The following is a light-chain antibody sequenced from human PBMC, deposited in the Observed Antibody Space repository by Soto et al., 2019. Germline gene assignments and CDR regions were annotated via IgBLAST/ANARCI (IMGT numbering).Light chain of an antibody. CDR3: QSNYILPWT. J-gene: IGKJ1*01. Sequence: DVVMTQSHLSLPVTLGQPSSISCRSIQSLLHSNGYNYLDWYLQKPGQSPQLLIYFVSNRASGVPSRFSGSGSGTEFTLTISSLQPDDYASYYCQSNYILPWTFGQGTKVDI. V-gene: IGKV2-28*01. CDR2: FVS. CDR1: QSLLHSNGYNY.